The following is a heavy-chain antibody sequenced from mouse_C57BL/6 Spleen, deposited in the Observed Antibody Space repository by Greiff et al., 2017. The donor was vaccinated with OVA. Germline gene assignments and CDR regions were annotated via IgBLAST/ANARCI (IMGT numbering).Heavy chain of an antibody. CDR1: GYTFTSYW. CDR2: IDPSDSYT. CDR3: ARRGSSSYYYAMDY. J-gene: IGHJ4*01. V-gene: IGHV1-59*01. D-gene: IGHD1-1*01. Sequence: VQLQQPGAELVRPGTSVKLSCKVSGYTFTSYWMHWVKQRPGQGLEWIGVIDPSDSYTNYNQKFKGKATLTVATSSSTAYMQLSSLTSEDSAVYYCARRGSSSYYYAMDYWGQGTSVTVSS.